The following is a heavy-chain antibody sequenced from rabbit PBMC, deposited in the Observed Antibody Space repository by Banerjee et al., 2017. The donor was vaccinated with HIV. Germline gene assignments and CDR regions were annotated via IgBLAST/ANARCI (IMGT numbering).Heavy chain of an antibody. D-gene: IGHD8-1*01. CDR1: GIDFNSAYD. J-gene: IGHJ4*01. CDR3: ARAISNYDSFNL. CDR2: IYAGSSGET. V-gene: IGHV1S40*01. Sequence: QSLEESGGDLVKPGASLTLTCKASGIDFNSAYDMYWVRQAPGKGLEWIAYIYAGSSGETSYASWAKGRFTISKTSSTTVTLQMTSLTAADTATYFCARAISNYDSFNLWGPGTLVTVS.